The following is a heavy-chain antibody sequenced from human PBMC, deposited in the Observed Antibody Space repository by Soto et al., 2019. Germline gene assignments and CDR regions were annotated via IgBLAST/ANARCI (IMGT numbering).Heavy chain of an antibody. V-gene: IGHV3-23*01. CDR2: VSGGGIT. J-gene: IGHJ4*02. CDR3: VKGFWGDY. D-gene: IGHD3-16*01. CDR1: GFTFSSHD. Sequence: EVQLLESGGGLVQPGGSLRLSCSASGFTFSSHDMIWVLQAPGKGLEWVSGVSGGGITSYADSEKGRFTISRDKSRTTLYLQMNSLSVEDTAVYYCVKGFWGDYWGQGTLVTVSS.